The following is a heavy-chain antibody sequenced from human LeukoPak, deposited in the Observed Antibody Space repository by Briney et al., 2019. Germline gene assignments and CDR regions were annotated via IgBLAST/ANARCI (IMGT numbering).Heavy chain of an antibody. CDR2: INTNTGNP. CDR3: ARAPPPQLRFLEWDPYYFDY. D-gene: IGHD3-3*01. Sequence: ASVKVSCKASGYTFTGYYMHWVRQAPGQGLEWMGWINTNTGNPTYAQGFTGRFVFSLDTSVSTAYLQISSLKAEDTAVYYCARAPPPQLRFLEWDPYYFDYWGQGTLVTVSS. CDR1: GYTFTGYY. J-gene: IGHJ4*02. V-gene: IGHV7-4-1*02.